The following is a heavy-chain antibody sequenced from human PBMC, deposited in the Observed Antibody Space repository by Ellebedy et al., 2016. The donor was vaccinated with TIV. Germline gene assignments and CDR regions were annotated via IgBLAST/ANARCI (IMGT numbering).Heavy chain of an antibody. CDR3: ARASLIVIQPAAIEGNLNWFDP. CDR1: GGSITSYY. CDR2: PHHSGST. V-gene: IGHV4-59*01. Sequence: SETLSLTXSVSGGSITSYYWGWVRQPPGKGLEWIGYPHHSGSTNYNPSLKSRVTISGDTSKNQFSLKLTSVTAADTAMYYCARASLIVIQPAAIEGNLNWFDPWGQGTLATVSS. J-gene: IGHJ5*02. D-gene: IGHD2-2*01.